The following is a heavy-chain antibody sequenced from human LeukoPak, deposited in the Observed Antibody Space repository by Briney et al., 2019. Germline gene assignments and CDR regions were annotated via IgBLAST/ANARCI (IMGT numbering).Heavy chain of an antibody. V-gene: IGHV4-4*07. CDR2: IYSSGRT. D-gene: IGHD4-17*01. CDR1: GGSIITYY. Sequence: PSETLSLTCTVSGGSIITYYWSWIRQPAGKGLEWIGRIYSSGRTNYHPSLESRVTMSVDTSKNQSSLNLTSVTAADTAVYYCARAYGDLYFVYWGQGTLVTVSS. J-gene: IGHJ4*02. CDR3: ARAYGDLYFVY.